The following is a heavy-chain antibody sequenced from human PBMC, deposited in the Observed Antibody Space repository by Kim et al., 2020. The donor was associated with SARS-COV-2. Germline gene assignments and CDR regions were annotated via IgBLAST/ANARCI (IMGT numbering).Heavy chain of an antibody. J-gene: IGHJ4*02. CDR3: AKDSCYSGSSGFIDY. V-gene: IGHV3-43*02. CDR1: GFTFDDSA. CDR2: ISGDGGST. Sequence: GGSLRLSCAASGFTFDDSAMHWVRQAPGKGLEWVSLISGDGGSTYYADSVKGRFTISRDNSKNSLYLQMNSLRTEDTALYYCAKDSCYSGSSGFIDYWGQGTLVTVSS. D-gene: IGHD6-19*01.